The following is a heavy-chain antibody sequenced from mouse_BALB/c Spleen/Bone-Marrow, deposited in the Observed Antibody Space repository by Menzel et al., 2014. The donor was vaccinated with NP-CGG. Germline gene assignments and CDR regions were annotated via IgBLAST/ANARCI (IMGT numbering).Heavy chain of an antibody. CDR2: ISRGGSYT. CDR3: GRLLRLRYFDY. J-gene: IGHJ2*01. CDR1: GFAFSSYD. D-gene: IGHD1-2*01. Sequence: DVMLVESGGGLVKPGGSLKLSCAASGFAFSSYDMSWVRQTPEKRLEMVATISRGGSYTYYPDSVKGRFTISRDNARNTLFLQMSSLRSEDTDLYCCGRLLRLRYFDYWGQGTTLTVSS. V-gene: IGHV5-9*02.